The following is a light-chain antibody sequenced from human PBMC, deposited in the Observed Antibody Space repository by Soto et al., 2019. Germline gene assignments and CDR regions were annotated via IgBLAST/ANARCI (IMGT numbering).Light chain of an antibody. CDR2: AAA. Sequence: DIQMTQSPSSLSASVGDRVTITCRASQSISNYLSWYQQIPGKAPKLLIYAAATLRSGVSSRFSGSGSGTDFTLTISSLQPAAFANYYGPPSYSTPWTFGEGTKVEIK. J-gene: IGKJ1*01. CDR3: PPSYSTPWT. CDR1: QSISNY. V-gene: IGKV1-39*01.